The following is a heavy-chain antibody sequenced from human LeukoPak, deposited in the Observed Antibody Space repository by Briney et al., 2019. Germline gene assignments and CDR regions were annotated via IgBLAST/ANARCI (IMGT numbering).Heavy chain of an antibody. D-gene: IGHD3-10*01. CDR2: ISYNGST. Sequence: PSETLSLTCAVSGDSISSSGYFWRWIRQPPGKGLEWIGCISYNGSTYYNPSLSSRVTISVDRSKNQFSVKLSSVTAADTAVYYCARSIWLVKYALDMWGQGTMVTVSS. CDR3: ARSIWLVKYALDM. CDR1: GDSISSSGYF. V-gene: IGHV4-30-2*01. J-gene: IGHJ3*02.